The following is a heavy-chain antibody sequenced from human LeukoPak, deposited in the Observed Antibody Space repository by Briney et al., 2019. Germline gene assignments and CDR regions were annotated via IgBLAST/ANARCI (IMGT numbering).Heavy chain of an antibody. J-gene: IGHJ1*01. D-gene: IGHD1-26*01. V-gene: IGHV4-30-4*01. Sequence: SQTLSLTCTVSGGSISSGDYYWSWIRQPPGKGLEWIGYIYSSGSTYYNPSLKSRVTISVDTSKNQFSLKLNSVTAADTAVYYCARPSRVGAIRYFQHWGQGTLVTVSS. CDR1: GGSISSGDYY. CDR2: IYSSGST. CDR3: ARPSRVGAIRYFQH.